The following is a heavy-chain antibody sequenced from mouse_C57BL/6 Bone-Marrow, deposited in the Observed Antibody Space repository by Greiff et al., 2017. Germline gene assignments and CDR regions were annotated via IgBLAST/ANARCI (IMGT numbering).Heavy chain of an antibody. CDR1: GYTFTSYW. J-gene: IGHJ3*01. CDR3: ARSKRRIEPFAY. V-gene: IGHV1-64*01. CDR2: IHPNSGST. Sequence: QVQLQQPGAELVKPGASVQLSCKASGYTFTSYWMHWVKQRPGQGLEWIGMIHPNSGSTNYNEKFKSKATLTVDKSSSTAYMQLSSLTSEDSAVYYCARSKRRIEPFAYWGQGTLVTVSA.